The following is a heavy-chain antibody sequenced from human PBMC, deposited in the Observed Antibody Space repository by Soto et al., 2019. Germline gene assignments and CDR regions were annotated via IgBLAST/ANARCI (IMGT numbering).Heavy chain of an antibody. CDR1: GFSISTFD. Sequence: GGSLRLSCEASGFSISTFDMSWVRQAPGKGLQCVSFIRGSDGTTYYADSVRGRFTISRDNSRNTLYLQMNSLRADDKALYYCAKGAWLDFWRRGTLVTVSS. CDR3: AKGAWLDF. CDR2: IRGSDGTT. V-gene: IGHV3-23*01. D-gene: IGHD5-12*01. J-gene: IGHJ4*02.